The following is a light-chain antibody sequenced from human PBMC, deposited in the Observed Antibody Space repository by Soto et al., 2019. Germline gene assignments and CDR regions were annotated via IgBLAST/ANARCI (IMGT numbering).Light chain of an antibody. J-gene: IGLJ1*01. V-gene: IGLV2-8*01. Sequence: HSALTQPPSASGSPGQSVTISCTGTSSDIGAYNYVSWYQQYPGKAPKLMIFEVSKRPSGVPDRFSGSKSGNTASLTVSGLQAEDEADYYCCSYAGSNNLIFGTGTKVTVL. CDR2: EVS. CDR3: CSYAGSNNLI. CDR1: SSDIGAYNY.